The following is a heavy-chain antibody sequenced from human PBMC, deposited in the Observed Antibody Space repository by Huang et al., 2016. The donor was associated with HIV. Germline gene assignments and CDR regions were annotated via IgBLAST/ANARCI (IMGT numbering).Heavy chain of an antibody. CDR3: ARDIAIFGEPLDS. J-gene: IGHJ4*02. Sequence: QPRLQESGPGLVKPSETLSLTCTVSGVSVTRSPWYWVWVRQSPGKGLEWVESINYDGSTYYKASLKSLLTTSLDTSKNQFSLKLTSVTAADTAVYFCARDIAIFGEPLDSWGQGTAVTVSS. D-gene: IGHD3-3*01. V-gene: IGHV4-39*01. CDR2: INYDGST. CDR1: GVSVTRSPWY.